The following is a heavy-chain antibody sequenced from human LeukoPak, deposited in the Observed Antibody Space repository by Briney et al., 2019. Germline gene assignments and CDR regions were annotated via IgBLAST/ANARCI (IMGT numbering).Heavy chain of an antibody. CDR1: GGSFSGYY. D-gene: IGHD2-15*01. Sequence: SEALSLTCAVYGGSFSGYYWSWIRQPPGEGLEWIGEINHSGSTNYNPSLKSRVTISVDTSKNQFSLKLSSVTAADTAVYYCARLSYCSGGSCYSVDYWGQGTLVTVSS. V-gene: IGHV4-34*01. J-gene: IGHJ4*02. CDR2: INHSGST. CDR3: ARLSYCSGGSCYSVDY.